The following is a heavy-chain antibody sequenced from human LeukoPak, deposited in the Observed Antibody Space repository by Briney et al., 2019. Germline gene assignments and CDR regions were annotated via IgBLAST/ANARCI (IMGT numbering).Heavy chain of an antibody. D-gene: IGHD5-18*01. V-gene: IGHV3-30-3*01. CDR1: GFTFSSYA. CDR3: AREDTAMVSYFDY. CDR2: ISYDGSNK. Sequence: QPGGSLRLSCAASGFTFSSYAMPWVRQAPGKGLEWVAVISYDGSNKYYADSVKGRFTISRDNSKNTLYLQMNSLRAEDTAVYYCAREDTAMVSYFDYWGQGTLVTVSS. J-gene: IGHJ4*02.